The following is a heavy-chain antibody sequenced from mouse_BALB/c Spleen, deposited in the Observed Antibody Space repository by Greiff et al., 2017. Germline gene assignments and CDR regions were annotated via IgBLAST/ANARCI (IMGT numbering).Heavy chain of an antibody. V-gene: IGHV14-3*02. CDR3: ARIPHYYAMDY. J-gene: IGHJ4*01. CDR1: GFNIKDTY. CDR2: IDPANGNT. Sequence: EVHLVESGAELVKPGASVKLSCTASGFNIKDTYMHWVKQRPEQGLEWIGRIDPANGNTKYDPKFQGKATITADTSSNTAYLQLSSLTSEDTAVYYCARIPHYYAMDYWGQGTSVTVSS.